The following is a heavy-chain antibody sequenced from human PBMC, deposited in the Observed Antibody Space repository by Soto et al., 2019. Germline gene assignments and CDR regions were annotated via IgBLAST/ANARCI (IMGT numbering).Heavy chain of an antibody. V-gene: IGHV1-3*01. CDR3: ASSRRGESITGSIAY. Sequence: VASVKVSCKASGYTFTSYAMHWVRQAPGQRLEWMGWINAGNGNTKYSQKFQGRVTITRDTSASTAYMELSSLRSEDTAVYYCASSRRGESITGSIAYWGQGTLVTVSS. CDR1: GYTFTSYA. CDR2: INAGNGNT. D-gene: IGHD1-20*01. J-gene: IGHJ4*02.